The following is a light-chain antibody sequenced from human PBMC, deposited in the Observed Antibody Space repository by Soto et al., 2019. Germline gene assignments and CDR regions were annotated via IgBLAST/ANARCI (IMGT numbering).Light chain of an antibody. CDR2: AAS. V-gene: IGKV1-27*01. CDR1: QGISNY. Sequence: DIQLTQSPSSLSASVGDRVTITCRASQGISNYLAWYQQIPGKVPKLLISAASTLQSGVPSRFSGSGSGTDFTLTISSLQPEDVATYDCQKYTNVPAFGGGTKVEIK. CDR3: QKYTNVPA. J-gene: IGKJ4*01.